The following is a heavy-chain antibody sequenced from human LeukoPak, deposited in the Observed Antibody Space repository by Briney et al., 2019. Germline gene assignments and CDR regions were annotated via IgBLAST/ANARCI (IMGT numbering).Heavy chain of an antibody. J-gene: IGHJ4*02. CDR2: IIPIFGTA. CDR3: ARDLGYCSSTSCYTGDY. V-gene: IGHV1-69*05. Sequence: SVKLSCKASGGTFSSYAISWVRQAPGQGLEWMGGIIPIFGTANYAQKFQGRVTITTDESTSTAYMELSSLRSEDTAVYYCARDLGYCSSTSCYTGDYWGQGTLVTVSS. D-gene: IGHD2-2*02. CDR1: GGTFSSYA.